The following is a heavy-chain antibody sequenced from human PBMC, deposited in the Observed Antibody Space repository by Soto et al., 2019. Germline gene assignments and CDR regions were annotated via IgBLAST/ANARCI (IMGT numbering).Heavy chain of an antibody. V-gene: IGHV4-61*01. CDR1: GGSVSSGSYY. CDR2: IYYSGST. Sequence: QVQLQESGPGLVKPSETLSLTCTVSGGSVSSGSYYWSWIRQPPGKGLEWIGYIYYSGSTNHKPSLKSRVTLSVDTSKNQSSLKLSSVTAADTAVYYCARGPDLYYGSGSYVYFDYWGQGTLVTVSS. J-gene: IGHJ4*02. CDR3: ARGPDLYYGSGSYVYFDY. D-gene: IGHD3-10*01.